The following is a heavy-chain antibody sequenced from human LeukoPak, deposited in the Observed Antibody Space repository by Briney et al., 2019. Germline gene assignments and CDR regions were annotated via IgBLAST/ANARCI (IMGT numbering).Heavy chain of an antibody. D-gene: IGHD5-18*01. CDR3: ARDSSRYSYGLD. Sequence: SGTLCLTCAASGVSISSDSYYWSWIRQPDGKGLEWSGRIYTSGSTNYNPSLKSRVTISVDTSKNQFSLKLSSVTAADTAVYYCARDSSRYSYGLDWGQGTLVTVSS. J-gene: IGHJ4*02. CDR1: GVSISSDSYY. CDR2: IYTSGST. V-gene: IGHV4-61*02.